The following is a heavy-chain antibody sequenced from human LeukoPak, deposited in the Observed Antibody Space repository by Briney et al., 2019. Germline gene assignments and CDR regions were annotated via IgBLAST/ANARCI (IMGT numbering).Heavy chain of an antibody. D-gene: IGHD3-22*01. V-gene: IGHV3-49*04. CDR1: GFTLGDFA. CDR2: IRARAYGGAA. CDR3: ARVGTDIIGSDPVDY. J-gene: IGHJ4*02. Sequence: PGRSLRLSCTTSGFTLGDFAMSWVRQAPGKGLEWVGFIRARAYGGAADYAASVKGRFTISREDSNSVAYLQMNSLKTEDTAMYYCARVGTDIIGSDPVDYWGQGTLGTVSS.